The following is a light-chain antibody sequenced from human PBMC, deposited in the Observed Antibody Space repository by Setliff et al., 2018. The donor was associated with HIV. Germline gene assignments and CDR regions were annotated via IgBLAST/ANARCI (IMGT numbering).Light chain of an antibody. V-gene: IGLV2-14*01. J-gene: IGLJ1*01. CDR1: SSDVGGYSH. CDR3: SSYAITNTLP. CDR2: EVR. Sequence: QSVLTQPASVSGSPGQSITISCTGTSSDVGGYSHVSWYQQHPGKAPKLIIYEVRNRPSGVSNRFSGSKSGNTDSLTISGLRAEDEADYYCSSYAITNTLPFGTGTKVTVL.